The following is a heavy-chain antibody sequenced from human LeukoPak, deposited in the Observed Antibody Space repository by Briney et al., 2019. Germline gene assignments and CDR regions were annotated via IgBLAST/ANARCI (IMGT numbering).Heavy chain of an antibody. CDR3: ARENGNGYDDY. V-gene: IGHV3-7*03. CDR2: IKQDGSDK. Sequence: GGSLRLSCVASTFTFSSYWMSWVRQSPGKGLEWVASIKQDGSDKYYVDSVRGRFTISRDNAKGSLYLQMNSLRAEDTAMYYCARENGNGYDDYWGQGTLVTVSS. CDR1: TFTFSSYW. J-gene: IGHJ4*02. D-gene: IGHD3-22*01.